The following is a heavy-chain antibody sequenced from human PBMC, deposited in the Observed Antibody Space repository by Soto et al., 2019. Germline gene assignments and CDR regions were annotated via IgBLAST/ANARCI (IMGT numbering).Heavy chain of an antibody. V-gene: IGHV3-23*01. CDR3: AKSGYYYGSGSLDP. CDR1: GFTFSSYA. D-gene: IGHD3-10*01. J-gene: IGHJ5*02. CDR2: ISGSGGST. Sequence: GGSLRLSCAASGFTFSSYAMSWVRQAPGKGLEWVSAISGSGGSTYYADSVKGRFTISRDNSKNTLYLQMNSLRAEDTAVYYCAKSGYYYGSGSLDPWGQGTLVTVSS.